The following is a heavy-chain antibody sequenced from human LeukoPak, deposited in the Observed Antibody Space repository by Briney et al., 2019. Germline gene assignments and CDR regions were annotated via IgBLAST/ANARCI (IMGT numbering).Heavy chain of an antibody. CDR2: IYYSGST. V-gene: IGHV4-59*01. D-gene: IGHD3-10*01. CDR1: GGSISSYY. Sequence: PETLSLTCTVSGGSISSYYWSWIRQPPGKGLEWIGYIYYSGSTNYNPSLKSRVTISVDTSKNQFSLKLSSVTAADTAVYYCASGEWWFDPWGQGTLVTVSS. J-gene: IGHJ5*02. CDR3: ASGEWWFDP.